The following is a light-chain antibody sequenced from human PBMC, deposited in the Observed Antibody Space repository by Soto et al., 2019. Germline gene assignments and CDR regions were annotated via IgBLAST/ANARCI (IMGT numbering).Light chain of an antibody. CDR1: QSVLYSSNNKNY. J-gene: IGKJ1*01. CDR2: WAS. CDR3: QQYLHTPRT. V-gene: IGKV4-1*01. Sequence: DAVMPQSPDSLAASLGERATIHCNSSQSVLYSSNNKNYLAWYQQKPGQPPKLLIYWASTRESGVPDRFSGSGSGTDFTLTISSLQAEDVAGYYCQQYLHTPRTFGQGTKVDIK.